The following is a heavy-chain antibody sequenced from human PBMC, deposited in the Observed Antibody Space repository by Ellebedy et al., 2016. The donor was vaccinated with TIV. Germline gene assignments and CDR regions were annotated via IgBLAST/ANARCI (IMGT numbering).Heavy chain of an antibody. D-gene: IGHD4-17*01. CDR2: INPNSGGT. J-gene: IGHJ4*02. Sequence: ASVKVSCKASGYTFTDHYIHWVRQAPGQGLEWMGWINPNSGGTNYAQKFQGWVTMTRDTSISTAYMDLSRLRSDDTAVFYCARDGAVTTVFDYWGLGTLVTVSS. CDR3: ARDGAVTTVFDY. CDR1: GYTFTDHY. V-gene: IGHV1-2*04.